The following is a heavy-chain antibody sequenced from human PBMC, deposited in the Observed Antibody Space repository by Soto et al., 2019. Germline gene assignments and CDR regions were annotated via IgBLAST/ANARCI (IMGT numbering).Heavy chain of an antibody. J-gene: IGHJ4*02. CDR2: INAGNGNT. Sequence: QVQLVQSGAEVKKPGASVKVSCKASGYTFTSYAMHWVRQAPGQRLEWMGWINAGNGNTKYSQKFQGRVTITRDTSASTAYIELTSLRSEDKAVYYCAGSSGYYYVDYWGQGTLVTVSS. CDR1: GYTFTSYA. CDR3: AGSSGYYYVDY. D-gene: IGHD3-22*01. V-gene: IGHV1-3*01.